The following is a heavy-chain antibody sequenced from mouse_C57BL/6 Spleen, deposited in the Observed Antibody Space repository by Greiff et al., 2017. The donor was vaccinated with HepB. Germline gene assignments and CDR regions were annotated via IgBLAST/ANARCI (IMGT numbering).Heavy chain of an antibody. CDR1: GYAFSSYW. D-gene: IGHD1-1*01. V-gene: IGHV1-80*01. J-gene: IGHJ3*01. CDR3: AREGPITTVPWFAY. Sequence: VQLQQSGAELVKPGASVKISCKASGYAFSSYWMNWVKQRPGKGLEWIGQIYPGAGDTNYNGKFKGKATLTADKSSSTAYMQLSSLTSEDSAVYFCAREGPITTVPWFAYWGQGTLVTVSA. CDR2: IYPGAGDT.